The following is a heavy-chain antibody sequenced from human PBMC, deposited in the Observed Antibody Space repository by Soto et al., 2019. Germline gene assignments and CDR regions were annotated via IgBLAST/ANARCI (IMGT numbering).Heavy chain of an antibody. V-gene: IGHV4-59*08. CDR2: VHYSGST. Sequence: PSETLSLTCTVSGGSISNSYWSWIRQPPGKALEWIGYVHYSGSTNYNPSLKSRVTISVDTSKNQFSLKLSSVTAADTAVYYCARDEEPGFGRRAEKYYYYGMDVWGQGTTVTVSS. CDR1: GGSISNSY. J-gene: IGHJ6*02. CDR3: ARDEEPGFGRRAEKYYYYGMDV. D-gene: IGHD3-10*01.